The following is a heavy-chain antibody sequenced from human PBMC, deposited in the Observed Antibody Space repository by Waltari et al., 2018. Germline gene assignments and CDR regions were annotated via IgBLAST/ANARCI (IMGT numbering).Heavy chain of an antibody. D-gene: IGHD4-17*01. CDR2: IYYSGST. CDR3: ARGDGDYYLDY. V-gene: IGHV4-59*11. Sequence: QVQLQESGPGLVKPSETLSLTCTVSGGSISSHYWSWIRQPPGKGLEWIGYIYYSGSTNYNPSHKSRVTISVDTSKNQFSLKLSSVTAADTAVYYCARGDGDYYLDYWGQGTLVTVSS. J-gene: IGHJ4*02. CDR1: GGSISSHY.